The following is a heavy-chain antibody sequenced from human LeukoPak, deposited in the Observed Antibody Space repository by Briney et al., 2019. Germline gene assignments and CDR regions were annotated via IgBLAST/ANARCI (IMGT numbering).Heavy chain of an antibody. J-gene: IGHJ5*02. CDR3: AKGGPYSSSSQSWFDP. CDR1: GFTFSTYA. Sequence: GGSLRLACAASGFTFSTYAMSWVRQAPGKGLEWVSSVSGGGGSTSYADSVKGRFTISIDNSKNTLYLQMKSLRAEDTALYYCAKGGPYSSSSQSWFDPWGQGTLVTVSS. D-gene: IGHD6-13*01. CDR2: VSGGGGST. V-gene: IGHV3-23*01.